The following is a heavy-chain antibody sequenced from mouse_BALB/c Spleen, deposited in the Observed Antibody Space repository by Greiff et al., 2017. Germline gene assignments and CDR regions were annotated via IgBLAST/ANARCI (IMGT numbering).Heavy chain of an antibody. V-gene: IGHV2-9*02. CDR3: ARGLRYAMDY. Sequence: VQLQQSGPGLVAPSQSLSITCTASGFSFTSYGVHWVRQPPGKGLEWLGVIWAGGSTNYNSALMSRLSISKDNSKSQVFLKMNSLQTDDTARYYCARGLRYAMDYWGQGTSVTVSS. CDR1: GFSFTSYG. J-gene: IGHJ4*01. D-gene: IGHD1-1*01. CDR2: IWAGGST.